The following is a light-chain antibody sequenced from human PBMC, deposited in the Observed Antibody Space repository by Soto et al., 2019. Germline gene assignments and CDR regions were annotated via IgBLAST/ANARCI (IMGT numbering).Light chain of an antibody. CDR2: SAS. J-gene: IGKJ2*01. CDR3: QQGHNWPLT. Sequence: EIVMTQSPATLSVSPGERATLSCRASQSISTELARYQQKPGQPPRLLIYSASTRATGVPARFTGSGSGSEFTLTISGLQSEDFAVYSCQQGHNWPLTFGQGTRLEI. CDR1: QSISTE. V-gene: IGKV3-15*01.